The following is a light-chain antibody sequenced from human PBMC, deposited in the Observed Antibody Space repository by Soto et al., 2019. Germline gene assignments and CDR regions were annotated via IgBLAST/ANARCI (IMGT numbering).Light chain of an antibody. Sequence: EIVMTHSPATLSVSQGEIATLSCRASQSVSSSLAWYQQKPGQAPRLPIYGASTRATGIPARFSGSGSGTEFTLTISSLQSEDFAVDYWQQYNNWPRTFAQGTKVDIK. V-gene: IGKV3-15*01. CDR1: QSVSSS. CDR3: QQYNNWPRT. J-gene: IGKJ1*01. CDR2: GAS.